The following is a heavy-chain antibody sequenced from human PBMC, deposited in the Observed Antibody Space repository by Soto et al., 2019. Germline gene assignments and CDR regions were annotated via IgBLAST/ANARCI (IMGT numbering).Heavy chain of an antibody. CDR2: IFHSGAT. CDR1: GGSFNDYY. J-gene: IGHJ4*02. D-gene: IGHD2-21*01. Sequence: SETLSLTCAVYGGSFNDYYWTWLRQPPGERLEWIGEIFHSGATNYNPSLKSRVAISIDMSKNQFSLKLNSVTAADTAVYYCASYGPDSGASHYYFRYWGQGALVTVSS. V-gene: IGHV4-34*12. CDR3: ASYGPDSGASHYYFRY.